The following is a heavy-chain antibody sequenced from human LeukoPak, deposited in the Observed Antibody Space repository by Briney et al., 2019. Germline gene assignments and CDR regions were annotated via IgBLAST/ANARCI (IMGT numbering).Heavy chain of an antibody. V-gene: IGHV5-51*01. CDR1: GYSFTSYW. J-gene: IGHJ4*02. CDR3: ARRKERYCYDRSEGYYFDY. D-gene: IGHD3-22*01. Sequence: GESLKISCKGSGYSFTSYWIGWVRQMPGKGLEWMGIIYPGDSDTRYSPSFQGQVTISADKSISTAYLQCSSLKASDTAMYYSARRKERYCYDRSEGYYFDYWGQGTLVTVSS. CDR2: IYPGDSDT.